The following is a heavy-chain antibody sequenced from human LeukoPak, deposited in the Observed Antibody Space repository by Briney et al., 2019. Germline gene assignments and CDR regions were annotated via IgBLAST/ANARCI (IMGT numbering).Heavy chain of an antibody. CDR1: GGSISGGGYY. CDR2: IYYSGST. V-gene: IGHV4-31*03. J-gene: IGHJ4*02. Sequence: SQTLSLTCTVSGGSISGGGYYWSWIRQHPGKGREWIGYIYYSGSTYYNPSLKSRVTISVDTSKNQFSLKLSSVTAADTAVYYCARVGGYNEIDYWGQGTLVTVSS. CDR3: ARVGGYNEIDY. D-gene: IGHD5-24*01.